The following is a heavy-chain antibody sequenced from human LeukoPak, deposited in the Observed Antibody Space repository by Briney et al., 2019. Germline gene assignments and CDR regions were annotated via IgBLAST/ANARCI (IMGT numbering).Heavy chain of an antibody. D-gene: IGHD2-2*02. CDR3: ACYSSPASWGAFDY. CDR1: GGSIRRYY. CDR2: IYSSGSP. Sequence: PSKTLSLTCTVSGGSIRRYYWSCIREPPGKGREGLGYIYSSGSPHSTPSLKSRVSISVDTSRNQFSLKLTSVTAADTAVYYCACYSSPASWGAFDYWGQGTLVTVSS. V-gene: IGHV4-4*08. J-gene: IGHJ4*02.